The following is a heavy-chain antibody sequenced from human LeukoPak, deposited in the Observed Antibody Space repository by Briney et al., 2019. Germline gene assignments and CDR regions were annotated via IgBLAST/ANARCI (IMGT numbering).Heavy chain of an antibody. CDR2: IYYSGST. Sequence: PSETLSLTCTVSGGSISSSSYYWGWIRQPPGKGLEWIGSIYYSGSTYYNPSLKSRVTISVDTSKNQFSLKLSSVTAADTAVYYCGRDFKRSFDYWGQGTLVTVSS. J-gene: IGHJ4*02. V-gene: IGHV4-39*07. CDR3: GRDFKRSFDY. CDR1: GGSISSSSYY.